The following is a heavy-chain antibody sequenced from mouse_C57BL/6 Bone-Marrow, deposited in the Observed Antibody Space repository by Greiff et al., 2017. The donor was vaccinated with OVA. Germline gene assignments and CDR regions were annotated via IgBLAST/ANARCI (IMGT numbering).Heavy chain of an antibody. CDR1: GFSLTSSG. V-gene: IGHV2-3*01. CDR2: IWGDGCT. CDR3: ARLNYGFDD. J-gene: IGHJ2*01. D-gene: IGHD1-1*01. Sequence: VKLVESGPGLVAPSQSLSITCTVSGFSLTSSGVSWVRQPPGKGLEWLGVIWGDGCTNYHSDLISRLSISKENSKSQFFLKLNSLQTEDTATYYCARLNYGFDDWGQGTTLTVSS.